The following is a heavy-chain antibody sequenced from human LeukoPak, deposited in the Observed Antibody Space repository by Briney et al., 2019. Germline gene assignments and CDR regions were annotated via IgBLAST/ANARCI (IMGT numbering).Heavy chain of an antibody. CDR2: INAGNGNT. J-gene: IGHJ5*02. Sequence: ASVKLSCKASGYTFTSYAMHWVRQAPGQKLEWMGWINAGNGNTKYSQKFQGRVTITRDTSASTAYMELSSLRSEDTAVYYCARRGGLGPFDPWGQGTLVTVSS. CDR1: GYTFTSYA. D-gene: IGHD3-16*01. CDR3: ARRGGLGPFDP. V-gene: IGHV1-3*01.